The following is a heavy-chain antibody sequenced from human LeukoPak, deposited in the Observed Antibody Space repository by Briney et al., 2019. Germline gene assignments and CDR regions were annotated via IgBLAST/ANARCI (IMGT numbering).Heavy chain of an antibody. Sequence: TETLSLTCTVSGGSISSYYWSWIRQPPGKGLEWIGYIYYSGSTNYNPSLKSRVTISVDTSKNQFSLKLSSVTAADTAVYYCARHYYDSSGPFDYWGQGTLVTVSS. CDR1: GGSISSYY. CDR2: IYYSGST. CDR3: ARHYYDSSGPFDY. J-gene: IGHJ4*02. V-gene: IGHV4-59*01. D-gene: IGHD3-22*01.